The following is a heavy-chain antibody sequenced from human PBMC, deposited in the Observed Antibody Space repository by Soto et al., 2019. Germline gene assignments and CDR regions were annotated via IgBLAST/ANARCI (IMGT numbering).Heavy chain of an antibody. V-gene: IGHV4-34*01. CDR3: ARDKITGLFDY. CDR2: INHSGST. D-gene: IGHD2-8*02. CDR1: GGSFSGYY. J-gene: IGHJ4*02. Sequence: QVQLQQWGAGQLKRSETLCLTCAVYGGSFSGYYWTWIRQPRGTGLEWIGEINHSGSTNYNPSLKSRVTISVDTSKNQFSLKLTSVTAADTAVYYCARDKITGLFDYWGQGTLVTVSS.